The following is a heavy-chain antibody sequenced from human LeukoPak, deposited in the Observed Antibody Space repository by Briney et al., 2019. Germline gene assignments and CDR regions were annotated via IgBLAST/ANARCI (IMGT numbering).Heavy chain of an antibody. Sequence: ASETLSLTCTVSGGSISSSSYYWSWIRQPPGKGLEWIGEINHSGSTNYNPSLKSRVTISVDTSKNQFSLKLSSVTAADTAVYYCARSLTVLMVYATPYFDYWGQGTLVTVSS. V-gene: IGHV4-39*07. J-gene: IGHJ4*02. D-gene: IGHD2-8*01. CDR1: GGSISSSSYY. CDR3: ARSLTVLMVYATPYFDY. CDR2: INHSGST.